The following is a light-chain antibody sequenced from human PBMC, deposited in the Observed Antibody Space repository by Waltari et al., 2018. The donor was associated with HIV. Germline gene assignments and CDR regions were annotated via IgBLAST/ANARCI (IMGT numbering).Light chain of an antibody. CDR1: QGVNSN. CDR3: QQCNNWPLT. V-gene: IGKV3-15*01. CDR2: GVS. J-gene: IGKJ4*01. Sequence: EVVMTQSPATLSASPGERATLSCRASQGVNSNLAWYQQRPGQAPRLLIYGVSTRATGVPARFSGSGSGTDVTLTISSLQSEDFAVYYCQQCNNWPLTFGGGTKVEIK.